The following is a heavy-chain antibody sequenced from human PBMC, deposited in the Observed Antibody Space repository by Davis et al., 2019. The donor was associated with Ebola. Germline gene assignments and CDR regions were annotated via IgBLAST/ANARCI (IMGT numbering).Heavy chain of an antibody. V-gene: IGHV3-11*04. D-gene: IGHD4-17*01. CDR1: GFALSDDY. Sequence: GGSLRLSCTASGFALSDDYMSWIRQAPGKGLEWVAYIGSSGRSIYYADSVKGRFTISRDNSKNTLYLQMNSLRAEDTAVYYCARDLATVTPYYFDYWGQGTLVTVSS. J-gene: IGHJ4*02. CDR3: ARDLATVTPYYFDY. CDR2: IGSSGRSI.